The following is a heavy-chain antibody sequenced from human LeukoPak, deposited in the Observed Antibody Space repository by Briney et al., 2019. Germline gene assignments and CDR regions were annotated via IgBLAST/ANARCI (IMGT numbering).Heavy chain of an antibody. J-gene: IGHJ6*03. CDR1: GYTFTGYY. Sequence: VASVKVSCKASGYTFTGYYMHWVRQAPGQGLEWMGWINPNSGGTNYAQKFQGRVTITRNTSISTAYMELSSLRSEDTAVYYCARGHPTGYGDYAHYYYYMDVWGKGTTVTVSS. D-gene: IGHD4-17*01. V-gene: IGHV1-2*02. CDR3: ARGHPTGYGDYAHYYYYMDV. CDR2: INPNSGGT.